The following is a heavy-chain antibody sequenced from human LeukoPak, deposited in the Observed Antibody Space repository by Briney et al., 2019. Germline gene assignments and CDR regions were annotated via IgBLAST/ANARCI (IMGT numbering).Heavy chain of an antibody. Sequence: PSETLSLTCTVSGGSISSYYWSWIRQPPGKGLEWIGYIHSRGSTNYNPSLKSRVTISVDTSINQFSLKLSSVTAADTPVYYSAREGTTFDAFDIWGQGTMVTVSS. CDR1: GGSISSYY. D-gene: IGHD1-1*01. J-gene: IGHJ3*02. CDR2: IHSRGST. CDR3: AREGTTFDAFDI. V-gene: IGHV4-59*01.